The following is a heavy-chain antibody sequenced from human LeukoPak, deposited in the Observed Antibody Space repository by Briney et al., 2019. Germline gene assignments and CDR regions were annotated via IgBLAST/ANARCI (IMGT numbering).Heavy chain of an antibody. V-gene: IGHV3-30*02. CDR2: IGFGGTNK. CDR3: AKDRVVHVDY. Sequence: GGSLRLSCAASGFTFSHYGMHWVRQAPGRGLEWLAFIGFGGTNKYYADSVQGRFSIPRDNSKNTLFVQMNSLRAEDTAVYYCAKDRVVHVDYWGQGTLVTVSS. J-gene: IGHJ4*02. CDR1: GFTFSHYG. D-gene: IGHD3-3*01.